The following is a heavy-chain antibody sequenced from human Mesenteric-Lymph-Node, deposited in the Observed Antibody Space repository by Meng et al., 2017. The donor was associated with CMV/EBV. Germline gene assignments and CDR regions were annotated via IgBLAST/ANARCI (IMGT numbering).Heavy chain of an antibody. CDR3: AKEGDIVVVPAASNYYYYGMDV. J-gene: IGHJ6*02. V-gene: IGHV3-21*01. D-gene: IGHD2-2*01. CDR2: ITSSSTYI. Sequence: GESLKISCAASGFTFGSYSMNWVRQAPGKGLEWVSSITSSSTYIYYVDSVKGRFTISRDNSKNTLYLQMNSLRAEDTAVYYCAKEGDIVVVPAASNYYYYGMDVWGQGTTVTVSS. CDR1: GFTFGSYS.